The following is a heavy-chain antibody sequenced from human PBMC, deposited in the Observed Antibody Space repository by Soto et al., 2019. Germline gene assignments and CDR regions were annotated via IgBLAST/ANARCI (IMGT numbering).Heavy chain of an antibody. V-gene: IGHV1-69*01. CDR3: ARWELRHQWLLMHYYYYGMDV. CDR1: GGTFSSYA. J-gene: IGHJ6*02. CDR2: IIPIFGTA. Sequence: QVQLVQSGAEVKKPGSSVKVSCKASGGTFSSYAISWVRQAPGQGLEWMGGIIPIFGTANYAQKFQGRVTITADESTSTAYMELSRLRSEETAVYYCARWELRHQWLLMHYYYYGMDVWGQGTTVTVSS. D-gene: IGHD6-19*01.